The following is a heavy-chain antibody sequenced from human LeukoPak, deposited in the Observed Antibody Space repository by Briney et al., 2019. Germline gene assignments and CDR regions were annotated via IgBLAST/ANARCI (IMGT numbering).Heavy chain of an antibody. CDR3: ARRRVLLSNAFDI. D-gene: IGHD2/OR15-2a*01. CDR2: IYYSGST. J-gene: IGHJ3*02. Sequence: SETLSLTCTVSGGSISSGGYYWSWIRQHPGKGLEWIGYIYYSGSTYYNPSLKSRVTISVDTSKNQFSLKLTSVTAADTAVYYCARRRVLLSNAFDIWGQGTMVTVSS. V-gene: IGHV4-31*03. CDR1: GGSISSGGYY.